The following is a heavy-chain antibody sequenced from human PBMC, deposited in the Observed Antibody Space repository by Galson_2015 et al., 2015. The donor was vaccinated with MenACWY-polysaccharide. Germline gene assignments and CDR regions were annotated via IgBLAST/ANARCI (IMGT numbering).Heavy chain of an antibody. J-gene: IGHJ3*02. D-gene: IGHD2-2*01. CDR2: IQYGGSNK. V-gene: IGHV3-33*02. CDR3: AREGSRIVFHAFDI. CDR1: GSRFSNSG. Sequence: SLRLSCAASGSRFSNSGMHWVRQAPGKGLEWVAVIQYGGSNKVYADSAKGRFTISRDNSKNTVFLEMNTLGVEDTAVYYCAREGSRIVFHAFDIWGQGTMVTVSS.